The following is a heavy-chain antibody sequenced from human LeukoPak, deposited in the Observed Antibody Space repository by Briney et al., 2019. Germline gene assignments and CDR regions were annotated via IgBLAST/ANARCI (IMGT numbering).Heavy chain of an antibody. J-gene: IGHJ4*02. V-gene: IGHV4-59*01. D-gene: IGHD6-13*01. CDR2: IYYSGST. Sequence: PSETLSLTCTVSGGSISSYYWSWIRQPPGKGLEWIGYIYYSGSTNYNPSLKSRVTISVDTSKNQFSLKLSSVTAADTAVYYCARDGDSSSWAFDYWGPGTLVTVSS. CDR3: ARDGDSSSWAFDY. CDR1: GGSISSYY.